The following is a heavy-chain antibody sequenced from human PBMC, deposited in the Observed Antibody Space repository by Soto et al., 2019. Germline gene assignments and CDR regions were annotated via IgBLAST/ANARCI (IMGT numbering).Heavy chain of an antibody. CDR2: ISGSGGST. CDR1: GFTFSSYA. V-gene: IGHV3-23*01. Sequence: GGSLRLSCAASGFTFSSYAMSWVRQAPGKGLEWVSAISGSGGSTYYADSVKGRFTISRDNAKNTLHLQMNSLRDDDTAVYYCVRDPRNLGFDPWGQGTLVTVSS. CDR3: VRDPRNLGFDP. J-gene: IGHJ5*02.